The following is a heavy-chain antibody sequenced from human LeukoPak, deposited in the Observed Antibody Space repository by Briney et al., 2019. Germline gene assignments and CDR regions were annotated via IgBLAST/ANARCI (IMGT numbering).Heavy chain of an antibody. Sequence: PGGSLKLSCAASGFPFSSYAMSWVRQAPGKGLEWVSAICGDDGRTYYADSVKGRFTISRDNSKNTLYLQMSSLRADDTAVYYCAKGAGGSCYSGSSYWGQGTLVTVSS. D-gene: IGHD2-15*01. V-gene: IGHV3-23*01. CDR3: AKGAGGSCYSGSSY. CDR1: GFPFSSYA. CDR2: ICGDDGRT. J-gene: IGHJ4*02.